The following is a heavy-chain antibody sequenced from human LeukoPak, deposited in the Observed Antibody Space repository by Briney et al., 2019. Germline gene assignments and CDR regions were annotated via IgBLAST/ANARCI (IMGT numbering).Heavy chain of an antibody. D-gene: IGHD3-22*01. J-gene: IGHJ3*02. CDR2: ISGSGGSK. Sequence: GGSLRLSCAASGFTFSSYAMSWVRQAPGKGLEWVSAISGSGGSKYYADSVKGRFTISRDNSKNTLYLQMNSLRAEDTAVYYCARERPYYYDSSGSQDAFDIWGQGTMVTVSS. CDR1: GFTFSSYA. V-gene: IGHV3-23*01. CDR3: ARERPYYYDSSGSQDAFDI.